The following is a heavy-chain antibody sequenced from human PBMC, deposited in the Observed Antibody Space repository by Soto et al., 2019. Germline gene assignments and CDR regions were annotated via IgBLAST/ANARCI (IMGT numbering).Heavy chain of an antibody. CDR3: VRDSGWQMHSLWT. J-gene: IGHJ1*01. CDR2: ASYDGSET. Sequence: PGGSLRLSCTASGFDFRSYGIHWVRQAPGRGLEWVAAASYDGSETYYADSAKGRFTVSKETSKNTAFLQMNALRHEDTAVYFCVRDSGWQMHSLWTWGQGSRVTVSS. D-gene: IGHD3-10*01. CDR1: GFDFRSYG. V-gene: IGHV3-30*03.